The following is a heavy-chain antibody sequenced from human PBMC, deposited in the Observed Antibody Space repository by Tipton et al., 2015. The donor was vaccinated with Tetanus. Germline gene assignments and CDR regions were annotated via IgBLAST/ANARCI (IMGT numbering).Heavy chain of an antibody. CDR1: GFTLGTYF. D-gene: IGHD5-24*01. CDR2: ISSGSSYI. J-gene: IGHJ4*02. V-gene: IGHV3-21*04. CDR3: AKTTIYGSIIDYFDS. Sequence: SLRLSCAASGFTLGTYFMSWVRQAPGKGLEWVSSISSGSSYIYYADSVKGRFTISRDNAKNSLYLQMNGLRAEDTAMYYCAKTTIYGSIIDYFDSWGQGTLVTVSS.